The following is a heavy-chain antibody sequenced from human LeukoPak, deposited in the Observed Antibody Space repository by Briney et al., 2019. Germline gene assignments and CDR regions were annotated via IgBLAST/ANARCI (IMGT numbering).Heavy chain of an antibody. V-gene: IGHV1-69*01. CDR3: ARDSGRGVAGNLDY. J-gene: IGHJ4*02. CDR2: IIPIFGTA. Sequence: GASVKVSFKASGGTFISYAISWVRQAPGQGLEWMGGIIPIFGTANYAQKFQGRVTITADESTSTAYMELSSLRSEDTAVYYCARDSGRGVAGNLDYWGQGTLVTVSS. CDR1: GGTFISYA. D-gene: IGHD6-19*01.